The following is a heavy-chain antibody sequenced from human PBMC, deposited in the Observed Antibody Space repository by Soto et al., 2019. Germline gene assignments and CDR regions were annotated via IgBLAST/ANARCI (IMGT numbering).Heavy chain of an antibody. V-gene: IGHV1-69*13. CDR1: GGTFSSYA. J-gene: IGHJ4*02. D-gene: IGHD6-19*01. CDR3: ARDLNDPSIAVAGTWGH. CDR2: IIPIFGTA. Sequence: GASVKVSCKASGGTFSSYAISWVRQAPGQGLEWMGGIIPIFGTANYAQKFQGRVTITADESTSTAYMELSSLRSEDTAVYYCARDLNDPSIAVAGTWGHWGQGTLVTVSS.